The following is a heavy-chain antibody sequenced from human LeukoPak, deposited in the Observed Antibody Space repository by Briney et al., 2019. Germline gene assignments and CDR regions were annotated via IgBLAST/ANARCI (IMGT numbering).Heavy chain of an antibody. CDR2: INPSGGST. D-gene: IGHD2-15*01. CDR3: ARAPCSGGSCYSLPWGMGV. Sequence: ASVKVSCKASGYTFTSYYLHWVRQAPGQGLEWMGIINPSGGSTSNAQKFQGRVTMTRDTSTSTVYMELSSLRSEDTAVYYCARAPCSGGSCYSLPWGMGVWGQGTTVTVSS. J-gene: IGHJ6*02. V-gene: IGHV1-46*01. CDR1: GYTFTSYY.